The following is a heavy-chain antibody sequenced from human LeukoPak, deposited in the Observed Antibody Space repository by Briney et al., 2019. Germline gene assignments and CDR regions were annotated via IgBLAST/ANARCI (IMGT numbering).Heavy chain of an antibody. D-gene: IGHD3-3*01. CDR3: ARWTSYRLSGPGAFFDY. CDR1: GGSISTTGYY. Sequence: MASETLSLTCTVSGGSISTTGYYWAWIRQPPGKGLEWIASIYYSGSTYYNSSLKSRVTISVDTSRNQFSLKLSSVTAADTAVYYCARWTSYRLSGPGAFFDYWGQGTLVTVSS. CDR2: IYYSGST. J-gene: IGHJ4*02. V-gene: IGHV4-39*07.